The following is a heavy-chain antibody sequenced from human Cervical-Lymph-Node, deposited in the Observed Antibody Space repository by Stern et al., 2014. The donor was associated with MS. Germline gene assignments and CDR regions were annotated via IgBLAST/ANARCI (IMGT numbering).Heavy chain of an antibody. D-gene: IGHD1-26*01. CDR1: GFSFNNYN. J-gene: IGHJ4*02. V-gene: IGHV3-21*01. Sequence: EVQLLESGGGLVKPGGSLRLSCAASGFSFNNYNMNWVRQAPGKGLEWVSSISSTSSYIYYADSVKGRFTISRDNAKNSLYLQMNSLRAEDTAVYYCASGRSFDYWGQGTLVTVSS. CDR3: ASGRSFDY. CDR2: ISSTSSYI.